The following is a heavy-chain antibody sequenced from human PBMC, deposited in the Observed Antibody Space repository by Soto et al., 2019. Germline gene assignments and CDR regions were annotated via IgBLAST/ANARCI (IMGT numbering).Heavy chain of an antibody. CDR2: IYPGGDT. J-gene: IGHJ4*02. CDR3: ARDPFQPVGL. Sequence: GGSLRLSCAASGFTVTNTYMSWVRQAPGKGLEWVSVIYPGGDTFYADSVKGRFTVSRDSSKNTLYLHINSLRVDDTAVYYCARDPFQPVGLWGQGTLVTVSS. D-gene: IGHD1-26*01. V-gene: IGHV3-66*01. CDR1: GFTVTNTY.